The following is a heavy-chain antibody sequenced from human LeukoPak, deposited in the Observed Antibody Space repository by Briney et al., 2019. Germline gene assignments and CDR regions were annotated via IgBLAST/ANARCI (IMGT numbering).Heavy chain of an antibody. Sequence: ASVKVSCKASGYTFTTHDINWVRQATGQGLEWLGWMSPNSGDTGYAQKFQGRVTMTSDSSISTAYMELSSLRSEDTAIYYCVRTPPNWGFNYWGQGTLVTVSS. D-gene: IGHD7-27*01. CDR2: MSPNSGDT. CDR1: GYTFTTHD. J-gene: IGHJ4*02. V-gene: IGHV1-8*01. CDR3: VRTPPNWGFNY.